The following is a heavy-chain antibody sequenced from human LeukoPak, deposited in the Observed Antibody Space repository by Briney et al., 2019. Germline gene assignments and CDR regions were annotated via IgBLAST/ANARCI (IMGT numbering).Heavy chain of an antibody. V-gene: IGHV3-21*01. J-gene: IGHJ6*03. Sequence: GGSLRLSCAASGFTFSSYNVNWVRQAPGKGLEWVSSISGGGSYIYYADSVKGRFTISRDNAKNSLYLQINSLRAEDTAVYYCARDAPLYNSDPTTNYYYHYYMDVWGKGTTVTVSS. D-gene: IGHD6-25*01. CDR3: ARDAPLYNSDPTTNYYYHYYMDV. CDR1: GFTFSSYN. CDR2: ISGGGSYI.